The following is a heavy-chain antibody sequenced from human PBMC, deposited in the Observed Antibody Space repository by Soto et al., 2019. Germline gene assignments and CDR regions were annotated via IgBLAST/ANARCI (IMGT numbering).Heavy chain of an antibody. V-gene: IGHV5-51*01. CDR2: IYPGDSDT. Sequence: GESLKISCKGSGYSFTSYWIGWVRQMPGKGLEWMGIIYPGDSDTRYSPSFQGQVTISADKSISTAYLQWSSLKASDTAMYYCARHQASVIWFGDRTSYGMDVWGQGTTVTVSS. J-gene: IGHJ6*02. CDR3: ARHQASVIWFGDRTSYGMDV. D-gene: IGHD3-10*01. CDR1: GYSFTSYW.